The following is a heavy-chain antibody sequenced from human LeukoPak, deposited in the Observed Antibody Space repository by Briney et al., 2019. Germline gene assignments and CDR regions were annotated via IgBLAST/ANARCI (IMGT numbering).Heavy chain of an antibody. Sequence: ASVKVSCKASGYTFTGYYMHWVRQAPGQGLEWMGWINPNSGGTNYAQKFQGRVTMTRDTSISTAYMELSRLRSDDTAVYYCARARAYYDSSGPASWGQGTLVTVSS. CDR3: ARARAYYDSSGPAS. J-gene: IGHJ4*02. CDR2: INPNSGGT. V-gene: IGHV1-2*02. CDR1: GYTFTGYY. D-gene: IGHD3-22*01.